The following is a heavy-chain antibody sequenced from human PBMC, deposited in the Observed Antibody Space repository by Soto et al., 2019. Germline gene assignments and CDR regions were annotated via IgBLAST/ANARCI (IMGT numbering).Heavy chain of an antibody. J-gene: IGHJ6*02. CDR1: DGSISSIRNHFSNHN. D-gene: IGHD3-10*01. Sequence: VQLQESGPGLVKPSETLSLTCTVSDGSISSIRNHFSNHNGSWIRLSPGKGLEWIGYISNIGFTRYNPSLKSRVSISVDTSKNQFSLKLTSVTAADTAVYYCTTQGFGGLHGLVDVWGQGTTVTVSS. V-gene: IGHV4-61*01. CDR3: TTQGFGGLHGLVDV. CDR2: ISNIGFT.